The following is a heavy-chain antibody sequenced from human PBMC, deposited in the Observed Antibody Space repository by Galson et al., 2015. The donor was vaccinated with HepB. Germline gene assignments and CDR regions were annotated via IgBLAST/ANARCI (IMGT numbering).Heavy chain of an antibody. Sequence: SVKVSCKASGYTFTSYYMHWVRQAPGQGLEWMRIINPSGGSTSYAQKFQGRVTMTRDTSASTVYMELSSLRSEDTAVYYCARVQWELGGAFDYWGQGTLVTVSS. D-gene: IGHD1-26*01. CDR3: ARVQWELGGAFDY. CDR1: GYTFTSYY. CDR2: INPSGGST. J-gene: IGHJ4*02. V-gene: IGHV1-46*03.